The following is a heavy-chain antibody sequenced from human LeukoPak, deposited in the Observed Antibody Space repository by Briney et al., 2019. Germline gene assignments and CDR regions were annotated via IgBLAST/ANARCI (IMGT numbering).Heavy chain of an antibody. CDR3: ARELPLSIAVAGTVWFDP. CDR1: GYTFTGYY. CDR2: INPNSGGT. D-gene: IGHD6-19*01. Sequence: GASVKVSCKASGYTFTGYYMHWVRQAPGQGLEWMGRINPNSGGTNYAQKFQGRVTITRDTSISTAYMELSRLRSDDTAVYYCARELPLSIAVAGTVWFDPWGQGTLVTVSS. V-gene: IGHV1-2*06. J-gene: IGHJ5*02.